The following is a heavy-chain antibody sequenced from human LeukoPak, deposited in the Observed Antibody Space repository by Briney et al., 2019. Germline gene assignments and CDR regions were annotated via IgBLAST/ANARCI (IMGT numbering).Heavy chain of an antibody. CDR2: INESGST. CDR1: GGSFSGHY. Sequence: SETLSLTCAVYGGSFSGHYWSWIRQAPGKGLEWIGEINESGSTNYNPSLKSRVTISGDTSKNQFSLKLSSLTAADTAVYYCARGGGLRMFYASPFNYWGQGTLVTVSS. V-gene: IGHV4-34*01. D-gene: IGHD2-8*01. J-gene: IGHJ4*02. CDR3: ARGGGLRMFYASPFNY.